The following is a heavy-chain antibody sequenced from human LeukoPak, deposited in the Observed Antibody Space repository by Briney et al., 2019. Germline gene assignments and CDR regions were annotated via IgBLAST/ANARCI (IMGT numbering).Heavy chain of an antibody. CDR1: GGSVSSGSYY. CDR2: IYYSGST. J-gene: IGHJ2*01. V-gene: IGHV4-61*01. D-gene: IGHD3-9*01. CDR3: ARVDAYYDILTGSEIGYFDL. Sequence: PSETLSLTCTVSGGSVSSGSYYWSWIRQPPWKGLEWIGYIYYSGSTNYNPSLKSRVTISVDTSKNQFSLKLSSVTAADTAVYYCARVDAYYDILTGSEIGYFDLWGRGTLVTVSS.